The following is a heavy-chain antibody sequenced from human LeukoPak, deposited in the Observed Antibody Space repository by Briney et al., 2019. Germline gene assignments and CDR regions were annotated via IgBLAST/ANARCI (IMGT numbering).Heavy chain of an antibody. CDR3: ASSEGTVDAFDI. D-gene: IGHD3-10*01. CDR1: GGSISSYY. J-gene: IGHJ3*02. V-gene: IGHV4-59*08. Sequence: SETLSLTCTVSGGSISSYYWSWIRHPPGKGLEWIGYIYYSGSTNYNPSLKSRVTISVDTSKNQFSLKLSSVTAADTAVYYCASSEGTVDAFDIWGQGTMVTVSS. CDR2: IYYSGST.